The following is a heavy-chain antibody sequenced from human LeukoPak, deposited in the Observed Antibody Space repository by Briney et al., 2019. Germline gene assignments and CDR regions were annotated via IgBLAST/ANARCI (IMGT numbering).Heavy chain of an antibody. CDR1: GYTFTGYY. D-gene: IGHD3-3*01. J-gene: IGHJ4*02. CDR2: INPNSGGT. Sequence: EASVKVSCKASGYTFTGYYMHWVRQAPGQGLEWMGWINPNSGGTNYAQKFQGRVTMTRDTSISTAYMELRSLRSDDTAVYYCARDRVITYYDFWSGYYSFDYWGQGTLVTVSS. CDR3: ARDRVITYYDFWSGYYSFDY. V-gene: IGHV1-2*02.